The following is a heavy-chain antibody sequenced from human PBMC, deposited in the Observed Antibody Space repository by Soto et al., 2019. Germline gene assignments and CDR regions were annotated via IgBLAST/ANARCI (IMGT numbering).Heavy chain of an antibody. D-gene: IGHD1-26*01. CDR3: ASRQSYYLRYVDY. V-gene: IGHV1-3*01. CDR1: GYTFTSYA. Sequence: VASVKVSCKASGYTFTSYAMHWVRQAPGQRLEWMGWINAGNGNTKYSQKFQGRVTITRDTSASTAYMELSSLRSEDTAVYYCASRQSYYLRYVDYWGLGTLVAVSS. J-gene: IGHJ4*02. CDR2: INAGNGNT.